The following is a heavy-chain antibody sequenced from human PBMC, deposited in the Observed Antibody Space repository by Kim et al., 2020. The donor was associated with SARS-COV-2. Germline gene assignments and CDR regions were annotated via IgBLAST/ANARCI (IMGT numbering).Heavy chain of an antibody. CDR3: ARDQGDYGDYVGAFDI. CDR2: IYHSGST. Sequence: SETLSLTCAVSGGSISSSNWWSWVRQPPGKGLEWIGEIYHSGSTNYNPSLKSRVTISVDKSKNQFSLKLSSVTAADTAVYYCARDQGDYGDYVGAFDIWGQGTMVTVSS. CDR1: GGSISSSNW. J-gene: IGHJ3*02. D-gene: IGHD4-17*01. V-gene: IGHV4-4*02.